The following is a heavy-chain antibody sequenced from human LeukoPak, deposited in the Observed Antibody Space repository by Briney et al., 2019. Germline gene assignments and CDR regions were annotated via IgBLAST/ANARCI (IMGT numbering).Heavy chain of an antibody. Sequence: GSLRLSCAASGFPFSSYAMNWVRRAPGKGLEWVSSISSSSSYIYYADSVKGRFTISRDNAKNSVYLQMNSLRAEDTAVYYCARDRTDDYWGQGTLVTVSS. CDR1: GFPFSSYA. CDR3: ARDRTDDY. J-gene: IGHJ4*02. D-gene: IGHD1-1*01. V-gene: IGHV3-21*01. CDR2: ISSSSSYI.